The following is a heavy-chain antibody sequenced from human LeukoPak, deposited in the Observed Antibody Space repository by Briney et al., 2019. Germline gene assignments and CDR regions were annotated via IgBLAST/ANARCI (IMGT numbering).Heavy chain of an antibody. V-gene: IGHV3-74*01. CDR2: INTDGSST. Sequence: GGSLRLSCSASGFTLSSYWMHWVRQAPGKGLVWVSRINTDGSSTNYADSVKGRSTVSRDNAKNTLYLQMDSLRVEDTAIYYCARDPRTVRIWGQGTLVTVSS. CDR3: ARDPRTVRI. D-gene: IGHD1-1*01. CDR1: GFTLSSYW. J-gene: IGHJ4*02.